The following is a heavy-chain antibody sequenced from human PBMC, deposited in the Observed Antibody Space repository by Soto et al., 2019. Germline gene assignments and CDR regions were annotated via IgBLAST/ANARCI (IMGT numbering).Heavy chain of an antibody. J-gene: IGHJ6*02. CDR1: GGTFSSYA. CDR2: IIPIFGTA. CDR3: ARAGYYGARAGMDV. D-gene: IGHD3-10*01. V-gene: IGHV1-69*06. Sequence: QVQLVQSGAELRKPGSSVKVSCKASGGTFSSYAISWVRQAPGQGLEWMGGIIPIFGTANYAQKFQGRVTITADKSTSTAYMELSRLRSADTAVNYCARAGYYGARAGMDVWGQETTVTVSS.